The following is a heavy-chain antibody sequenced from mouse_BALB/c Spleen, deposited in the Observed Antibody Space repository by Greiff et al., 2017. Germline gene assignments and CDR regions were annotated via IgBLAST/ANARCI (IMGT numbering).Heavy chain of an antibody. Sequence: EVQVVESGPGLVKPSQSLSLTCTVTGYSITSDYAWYWIRQFPGNKLEWLGYISYSGSTSYNPSLKSRISITRDTSKNQFFLQLNSVTTEDTATCYCALRLGRYYFDYWGQGTTLTVSS. CDR3: ALRLGRYYFDY. CDR2: ISYSGST. D-gene: IGHD4-1*01. CDR1: GYSITSDYA. J-gene: IGHJ2*01. V-gene: IGHV3-2*02.